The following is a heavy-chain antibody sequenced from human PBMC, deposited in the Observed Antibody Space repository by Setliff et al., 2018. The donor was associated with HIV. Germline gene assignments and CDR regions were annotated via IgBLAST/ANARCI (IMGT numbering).Heavy chain of an antibody. Sequence: SETLSLTCTVSGGSISGGSYYWTWIRQPAGKGLEWIGHIYTSGSTNYNPSLKSRVTISVDTSKNQFSLKLSSVTAADTAVYYCARDPADIRTFDPWGQGTLVTVSS. CDR1: GGSISGGSYY. D-gene: IGHD3-9*01. CDR3: ARDPADIRTFDP. CDR2: IYTSGST. J-gene: IGHJ5*02. V-gene: IGHV4-61*09.